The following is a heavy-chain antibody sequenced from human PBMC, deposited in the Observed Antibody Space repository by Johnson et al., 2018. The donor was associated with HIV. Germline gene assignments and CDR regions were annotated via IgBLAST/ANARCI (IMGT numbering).Heavy chain of an antibody. J-gene: IGHJ3*02. CDR1: GFTFSTYG. D-gene: IGHD4-17*01. CDR3: ARDVGRWAVTTDDGLDI. CDR2: IDWDGISA. Sequence: QVQLVESGGGVVQPGGSLRLSCAASGFTFSTYGIHWVRQPPGKGLEWVSFIDWDGISAYYADSVKGRFTISRDDSKNTLYVQMNRLRTEDTALYYCARDVGRWAVTTDDGLDIWGQGTMVTVSS. V-gene: IGHV3-NL1*01.